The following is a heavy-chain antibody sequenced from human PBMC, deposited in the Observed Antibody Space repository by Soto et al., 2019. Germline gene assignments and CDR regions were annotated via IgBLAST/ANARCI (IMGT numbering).Heavy chain of an antibody. D-gene: IGHD3-22*01. V-gene: IGHV4-30-4*01. Sequence: LSLTCTVSGGSISSGDYYWSWIRQPPGKGLEWIGYIYYSGSTYYNPSLKSRVTISVDTSKNQFSLKLSSVTAADTAVYYCARALYYYDSTQGMDVWGQGTTVTVSS. CDR1: GGSISSGDYY. J-gene: IGHJ6*02. CDR2: IYYSGST. CDR3: ARALYYYDSTQGMDV.